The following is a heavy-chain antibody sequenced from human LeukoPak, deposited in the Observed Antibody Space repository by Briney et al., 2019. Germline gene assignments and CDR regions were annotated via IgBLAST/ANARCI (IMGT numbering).Heavy chain of an antibody. D-gene: IGHD3-3*01. CDR2: INHSGST. CDR1: GGSFSGYY. Sequence: SETLSLTCAVCGGSFSGYYWSWIRQPPGKGLEWIGEINHSGSTNYNPSLKSRVTISVDTSKNQFSLKLSSVTAADTAVYYCARLIFGVGLTCYYYGMDVWGQGTTVTVSS. V-gene: IGHV4-34*01. J-gene: IGHJ6*02. CDR3: ARLIFGVGLTCYYYGMDV.